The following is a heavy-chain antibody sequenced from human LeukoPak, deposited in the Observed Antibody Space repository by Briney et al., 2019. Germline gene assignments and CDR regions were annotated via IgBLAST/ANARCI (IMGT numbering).Heavy chain of an antibody. V-gene: IGHV3-7*01. J-gene: IGHJ6*02. CDR3: GRGYYDSSGYYYYYYGMDV. D-gene: IGHD3-22*01. CDR2: IKQDGSEK. Sequence: GGSLRLSCAASGFIVNSYAMSWVRQAPGKGLEWVANIKQDGSEKYYVDSVKGRFTISRDNAKNSLYLQMNSLRAEDTAVYYWGRGYYDSSGYYYYYYGMDVWGQGTTVTVSS. CDR1: GFIVNSYA.